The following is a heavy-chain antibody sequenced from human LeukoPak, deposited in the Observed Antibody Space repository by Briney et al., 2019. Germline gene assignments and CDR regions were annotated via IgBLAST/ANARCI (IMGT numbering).Heavy chain of an antibody. V-gene: IGHV3-23*01. CDR2: ISGSGGGT. Sequence: GGSLRLSCAASGFTFNTYAMSWVRQAPGKGLEWVSAISGSGGGTYYADSVKGRFTISTDNSKNTLYLQMNSLRAEDTAVYYCARGPSGYHNTGGQGTLVTVSS. CDR1: GFTFNTYA. D-gene: IGHD5-12*01. J-gene: IGHJ4*02. CDR3: ARGPSGYHNT.